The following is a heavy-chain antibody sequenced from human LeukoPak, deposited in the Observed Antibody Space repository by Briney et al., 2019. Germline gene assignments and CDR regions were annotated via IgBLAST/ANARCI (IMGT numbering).Heavy chain of an antibody. CDR3: TRHRDFDYEPTHPDF. D-gene: IGHD3-9*01. CDR1: RFTFSGSA. V-gene: IGHV3-73*01. CDR2: IRSKANSYAT. Sequence: AGGSLKLSCAASRFTFSGSAMHWVRQASGKGLEWVGRIRSKANSYATAYAASVKGRFTISRDDSKNTAYLQMNSLKTEDTAVYYCTRHRDFDYEPTHPDFWGQGTLVTVSS. J-gene: IGHJ4*02.